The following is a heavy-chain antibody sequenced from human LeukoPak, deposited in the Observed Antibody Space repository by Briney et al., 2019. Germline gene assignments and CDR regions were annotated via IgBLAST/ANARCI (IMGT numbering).Heavy chain of an antibody. CDR2: ISYDEMYQ. J-gene: IGHJ4*02. Sequence: SLRLSCAASGFTFNIYGMHWVRQAPGKGLEWVAGISYDEMYQYYADSVKGRFTISRDNSKNTLFLQMNSLRAEDTAIYYCAKDRDYYGSGSDYWGQGTLVTVSS. V-gene: IGHV3-30*18. CDR1: GFTFNIYG. CDR3: AKDRDYYGSGSDY. D-gene: IGHD3-10*01.